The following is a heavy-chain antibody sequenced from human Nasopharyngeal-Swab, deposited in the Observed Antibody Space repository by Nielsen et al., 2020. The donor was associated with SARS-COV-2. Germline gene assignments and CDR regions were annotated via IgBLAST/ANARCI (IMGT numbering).Heavy chain of an antibody. CDR2: IYTSGST. Sequence: SETLSLTCTVSGGSISSGSYYWSWIRQPAGKGLEWIGRIYTSGSTNYNPSLKSRVTISVDTSKNQFSLKPSSVTAADTAVYYCARDNCSGGSCYSGYYYYMDVWGKGTTVTVSS. CDR3: ARDNCSGGSCYSGYYYYMDV. CDR1: GGSISSGSYY. D-gene: IGHD2-15*01. V-gene: IGHV4-61*02. J-gene: IGHJ6*03.